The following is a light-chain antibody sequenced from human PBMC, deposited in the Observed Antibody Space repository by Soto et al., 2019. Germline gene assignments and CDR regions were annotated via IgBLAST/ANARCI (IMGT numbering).Light chain of an antibody. Sequence: AIRMTQSPSSFSASTGDRVTITCRASQGISSYLAWYQQKPGKAPKLLIYAASTVQSGAPSRFSGSGSGTDFTLTIGCLQFEDFATYYCQQYYSYLWTFGQGTKVDIK. CDR2: AAS. CDR1: QGISSY. CDR3: QQYYSYLWT. V-gene: IGKV1-8*01. J-gene: IGKJ1*01.